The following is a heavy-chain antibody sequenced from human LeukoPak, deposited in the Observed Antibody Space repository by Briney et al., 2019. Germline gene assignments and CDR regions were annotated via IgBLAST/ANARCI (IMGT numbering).Heavy chain of an antibody. Sequence: SETLSLTCTVSGGSISSYYWSWIRQHPGKGLEWIGYIYYSGSTYYNPSLKSRVTISVDTSKNQFSLKLSSVTAADTAVYYCARNYYDSSGYYHEALFDYWGQGTLVTVSS. D-gene: IGHD3-22*01. CDR1: GGSISSYY. J-gene: IGHJ4*02. CDR2: IYYSGST. V-gene: IGHV4-59*06. CDR3: ARNYYDSSGYYHEALFDY.